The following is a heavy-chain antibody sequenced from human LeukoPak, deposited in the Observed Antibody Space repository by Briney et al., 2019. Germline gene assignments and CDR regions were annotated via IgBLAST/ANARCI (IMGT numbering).Heavy chain of an antibody. D-gene: IGHD3-22*01. CDR3: ARAPPITMIVVVPHFQH. CDR1: GFTFSSYS. Sequence: GGSLRLSCAASGFTFSSYSMTWVRQAPGKGLEWVSSISSSSSYIYYADSVKGRFTISRDNAKNSLYLQMNSLRAEDTAVYYCARAPPITMIVVVPHFQHWDQGTLVTVSS. V-gene: IGHV3-21*01. J-gene: IGHJ1*01. CDR2: ISSSSSYI.